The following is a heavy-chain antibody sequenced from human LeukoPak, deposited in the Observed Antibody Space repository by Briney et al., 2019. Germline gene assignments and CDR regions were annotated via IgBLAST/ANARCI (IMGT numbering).Heavy chain of an antibody. CDR1: GDSVSSYCAG. CDR2: TYYRSKWYN. D-gene: IGHD6-13*01. V-gene: IGHV6-1*01. CDR3: GRDIGAAIGH. J-gene: IGHJ4*02. Sequence: PSQTLSLTCAISGDSVSSYCAGWNWIRQSPSRGLEWLGRTYYRSKWYNEYALSVRSRITISPDTSKNQVSLQLNSVTPDDTAFYYCGRDIGAAIGHWGQGTLVTVSS.